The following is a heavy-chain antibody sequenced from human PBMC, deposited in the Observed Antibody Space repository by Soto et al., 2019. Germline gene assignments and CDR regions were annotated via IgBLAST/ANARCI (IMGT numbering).Heavy chain of an antibody. Sequence: QVHLVQSGAEVKKPGASVKVSCKGSGYAFTTYGITWVRQAPGQGLEWMGWISAHNGNTNYAQKPQGRVTVTRDTATSTAYMELRSLRSDDTARYYCARGRYGDYWGQGALVTVSS. CDR1: GYAFTTYG. J-gene: IGHJ4*02. CDR3: ARGRYGDY. D-gene: IGHD1-1*01. V-gene: IGHV1-18*01. CDR2: ISAHNGNT.